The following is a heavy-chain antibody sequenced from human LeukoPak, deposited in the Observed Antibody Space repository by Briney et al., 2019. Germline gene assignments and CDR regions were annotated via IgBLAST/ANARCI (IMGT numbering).Heavy chain of an antibody. V-gene: IGHV3-30-3*01. CDR3: ARDARYYDILTGYPLFDY. CDR2: ISYDGSNK. J-gene: IGHJ4*02. CDR1: GITFSSYA. Sequence: GRSLRLSCAASGITFSSYAMHWVRQAPGEGLEWVAVISYDGSNKYYADSVKGRFTIPRDNSKNTLYLQMNSLRAEDTAVYFCARDARYYDILTGYPLFDYWGQGTLVTVSS. D-gene: IGHD3-9*01.